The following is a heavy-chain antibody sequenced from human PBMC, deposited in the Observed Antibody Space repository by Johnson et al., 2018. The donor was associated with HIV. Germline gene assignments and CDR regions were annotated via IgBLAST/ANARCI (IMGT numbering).Heavy chain of an antibody. CDR1: GFIFNNYA. CDR3: ARGRGGYYTFDV. V-gene: IGHV3-30*14. Sequence: VQLLESGGGVVQPGRSLRLSCAASGFIFNNYALDWVRQAPGKGLEWVAVIYGGGSTDYGDSVKGRFTISRDNPKNTVYLQMNSLRAEDTAVYYCARGRGGYYTFDVWGQGTMVTVSS. D-gene: IGHD1-26*01. CDR2: IYGGGST. J-gene: IGHJ3*01.